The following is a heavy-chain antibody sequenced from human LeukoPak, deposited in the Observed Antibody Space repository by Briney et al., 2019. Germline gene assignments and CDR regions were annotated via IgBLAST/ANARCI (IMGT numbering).Heavy chain of an antibody. D-gene: IGHD6-19*01. Sequence: GGSLRLSCAASGFTFSVYSMSWIRQAPEKGLEWVSSISSTTYTYYADSVRGRFTISRDNSKNSLYLQMNSLTPEDTALYYCARDGSGWSRDVWGQGTTVTVSS. CDR2: ISSTTYT. CDR3: ARDGSGWSRDV. J-gene: IGHJ6*02. CDR1: GFTFSVYS. V-gene: IGHV3-21*01.